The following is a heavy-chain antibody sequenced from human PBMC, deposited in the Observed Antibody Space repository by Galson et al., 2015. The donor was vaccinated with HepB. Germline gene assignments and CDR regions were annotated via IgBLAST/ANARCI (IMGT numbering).Heavy chain of an antibody. Sequence: SLRLSCAASGFTVSSNYMSWVRQAPGKGLEWVSVIYSGGSTYYADSVKGRFTISRDNSKNTLYLQMNSLRAEDTAVYYCARDGGYYYDSSGSYWGQGTLVTVSS. CDR3: ARDGGYYYDSSGSY. CDR2: IYSGGST. D-gene: IGHD3-22*01. V-gene: IGHV3-66*01. J-gene: IGHJ4*02. CDR1: GFTVSSNY.